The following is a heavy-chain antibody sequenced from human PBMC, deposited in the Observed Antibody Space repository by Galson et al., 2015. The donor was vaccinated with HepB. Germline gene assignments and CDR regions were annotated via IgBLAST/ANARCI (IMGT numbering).Heavy chain of an antibody. CDR2: TYYRSKWYS. CDR3: ARGEIALNSYDS. CDR1: GDSVSINSAG. J-gene: IGHJ5*01. V-gene: IGHV6-1*01. Sequence: CAISGDSVSINSAGWNWIRQSPSRGLEWLGRTYYRSKWYSDYAVSMKSRTTFNPDTSRNQITLQLKSVTPDDTAVYYCARGEIALNSYDSWGQGTLVTVSS. D-gene: IGHD2/OR15-2a*01.